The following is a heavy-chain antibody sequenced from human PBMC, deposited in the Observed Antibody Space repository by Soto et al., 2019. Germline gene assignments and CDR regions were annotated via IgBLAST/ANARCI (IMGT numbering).Heavy chain of an antibody. Sequence: QVQLQESGPGLVKPSQTLSLTCTVSGGSISSGGYYWSWIRQHPGKGLEWIGNIYYSGSTNYNPYLKSRVTLSADTSKNQFSLKLSSVTAADTAVYYCARGRGDAYFDYWGQGTLVTVSS. V-gene: IGHV4-31*03. CDR3: ARGRGDAYFDY. D-gene: IGHD3-16*01. CDR2: IYYSGST. CDR1: GGSISSGGYY. J-gene: IGHJ4*02.